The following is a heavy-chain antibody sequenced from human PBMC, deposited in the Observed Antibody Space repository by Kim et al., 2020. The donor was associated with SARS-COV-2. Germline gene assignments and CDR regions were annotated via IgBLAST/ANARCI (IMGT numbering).Heavy chain of an antibody. Sequence: ASVKVSCKASGYTFTSYGISWVRQAPGQGLEWMGWISAYNGNTNYAQKLQGRVTMTTDTSTSTAYMELRSLRSDDTAVYYCARGKSRDYGDYGALMDVWGKGTTVTVSS. J-gene: IGHJ6*04. V-gene: IGHV1-18*01. D-gene: IGHD4-17*01. CDR2: ISAYNGNT. CDR1: GYTFTSYG. CDR3: ARGKSRDYGDYGALMDV.